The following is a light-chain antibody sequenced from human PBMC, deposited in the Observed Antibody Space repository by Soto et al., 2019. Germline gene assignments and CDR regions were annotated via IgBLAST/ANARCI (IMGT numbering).Light chain of an antibody. CDR1: SSDVGGYNY. CDR2: DVS. J-gene: IGLJ2*01. Sequence: QSALTQPASVSGSPGQSITISCTGTSSDVGGYNYVSWYQQHPGKAPKLMIYDVSNRPSGVSNRFSGSKSGNTASLTISGLQDEDEADCYCSSYTSSSTRVFGGGTKLTVL. V-gene: IGLV2-14*01. CDR3: SSYTSSSTRV.